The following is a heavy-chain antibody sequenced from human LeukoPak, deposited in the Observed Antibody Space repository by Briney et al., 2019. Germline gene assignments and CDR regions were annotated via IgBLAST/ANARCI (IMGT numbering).Heavy chain of an antibody. CDR3: TTAVVIPNGAFDI. J-gene: IGHJ3*02. V-gene: IGHV3-15*01. CDR2: IKSKTDGGTT. CDR1: GFSFSSYS. D-gene: IGHD3-22*01. Sequence: GGSLRLSCAASGFSFSSYSMNWVRQAPGKGLEWVGRIKSKTDGGTTDYAAPVKGRFTISRDDSKNTLYLQMNSLKTEDTAVYYCTTAVVIPNGAFDIWGQGTMVTVSS.